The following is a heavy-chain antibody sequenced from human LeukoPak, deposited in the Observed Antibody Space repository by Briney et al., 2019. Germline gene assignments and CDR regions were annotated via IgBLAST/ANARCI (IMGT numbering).Heavy chain of an antibody. CDR1: GFTFSSFW. V-gene: IGHV3-7*02. J-gene: IGHJ4*02. CDR2: IKQDGSEK. CDR3: AAGSSVDY. D-gene: IGHD3-10*01. Sequence: GGSLRLSCAASGFTFSSFWMNWARQAPGKGLEWVANIKQDGSEKYYVDSVKGRFTISRDNAEKSLYLQMNSLRLEDTAVYYCAAGSSVDYWGQGTLVTVSS.